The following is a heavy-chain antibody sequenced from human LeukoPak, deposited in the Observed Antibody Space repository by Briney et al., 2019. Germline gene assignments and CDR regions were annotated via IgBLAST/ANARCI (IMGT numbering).Heavy chain of an antibody. CDR2: INAGNGNT. D-gene: IGHD6-19*01. CDR3: ARGLQGRSGWYEGDY. CDR1: GYTFTRYA. J-gene: IGHJ4*02. Sequence: AAVKVSCKASGYTFTRYAMHWVRQAPGQRLEWMGWINAGNGNTKYSQKFQGRVTITRDTSASTAYMELSSLRSEDTAVYYCARGLQGRSGWYEGDYWGQGTLVTVSS. V-gene: IGHV1-3*01.